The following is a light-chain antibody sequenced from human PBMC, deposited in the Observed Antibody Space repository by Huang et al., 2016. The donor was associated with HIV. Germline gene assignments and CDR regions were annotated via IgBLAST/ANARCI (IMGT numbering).Light chain of an antibody. CDR2: GAS. J-gene: IGKJ2*01. CDR3: QQSHSIPHT. CDR1: ANLANS. V-gene: IGKV1-39*01. Sequence: DIQMTQSPSSLSASVGDRVTITYRTRANLANSLNWYQQKSGAAPVLLIYGASNLQTGVSSRFSGGGSGTDFTLTITNLRPEDFATYYCQQSHSIPHTFGQGTRLE.